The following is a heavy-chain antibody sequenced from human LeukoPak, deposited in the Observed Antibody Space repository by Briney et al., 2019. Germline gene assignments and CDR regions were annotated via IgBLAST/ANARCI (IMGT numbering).Heavy chain of an antibody. Sequence: PSETLSLTCTVSGGSISSHYWTWIRQPPGKGLEWIGCLYSSGSASYNPSLKSRVTILVDTSENQLSLKLNSVTAADTAVYYCARSGSLAHFDYWGQGTLVTVSS. J-gene: IGHJ4*02. CDR2: LYSSGSA. CDR1: GGSISSHY. CDR3: ARSGSLAHFDY. V-gene: IGHV4-59*11. D-gene: IGHD3-3*01.